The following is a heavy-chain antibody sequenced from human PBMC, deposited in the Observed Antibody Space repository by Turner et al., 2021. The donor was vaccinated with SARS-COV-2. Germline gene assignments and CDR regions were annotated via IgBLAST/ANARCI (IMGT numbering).Heavy chain of an antibody. CDR3: AKTHGAAAGTFDY. V-gene: IGHV3-23*01. CDR2: ISGSGGRT. J-gene: IGHJ4*02. CDR1: GFTFRSYA. D-gene: IGHD6-13*01. Sequence: EVKLLESGGGLVQHGGSLRLSCTASGFTFRSYAMSWVRQAPGKGLEWVSAISGSGGRTYYADSVKGRFTISRDNSKNTLYLQMNSLRAEDTAVYYCAKTHGAAAGTFDYWGQGTLVTVSS.